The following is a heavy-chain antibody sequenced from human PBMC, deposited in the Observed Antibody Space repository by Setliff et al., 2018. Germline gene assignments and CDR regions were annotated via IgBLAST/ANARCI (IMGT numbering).Heavy chain of an antibody. V-gene: IGHV3-23*01. CDR1: GFTFSSYA. D-gene: IGHD3-3*01. CDR3: AKVNNRFWSGYYPYYYGMDV. CDR2: ISGSGGTT. J-gene: IGHJ6*02. Sequence: PGGSLRLSCAASGFTFSSYAMSWVRQAPGKGLEWVSGISGSGGTTYYADSVRGRFIISRDNSKNTLHLQMNSLTAEDTAVYYCAKVNNRFWSGYYPYYYGMDVWGQGTTVTVSS.